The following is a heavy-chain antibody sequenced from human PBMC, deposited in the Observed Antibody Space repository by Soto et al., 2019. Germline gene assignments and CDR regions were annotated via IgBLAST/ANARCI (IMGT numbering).Heavy chain of an antibody. Sequence: SETLSLTCTVSGGSISSGGYYWSWIRQHPGKGLEWIGYIYYSGSTYYNPSLKSRVTISVDTSKNQFSLKLSSVTAADTAVYNCARDYLSGWYNWFDPWGQGTLVTVSS. J-gene: IGHJ5*02. CDR1: GGSISSGGYY. CDR3: ARDYLSGWYNWFDP. D-gene: IGHD6-19*01. CDR2: IYYSGST. V-gene: IGHV4-31*03.